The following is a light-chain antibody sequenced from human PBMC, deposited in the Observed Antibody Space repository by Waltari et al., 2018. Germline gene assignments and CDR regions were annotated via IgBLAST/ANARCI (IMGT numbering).Light chain of an antibody. V-gene: IGKV3-20*01. Sequence: EIVLTQSPGTLSLYPGERATLSCRASQTVRTTYLVWYQQKPGQAPTLLIYGASSRATGIPDRFSGSGSGTDFSLTISSLEPEDFAVYYCQQYDISPLTFGGGTKVEIK. CDR3: QQYDISPLT. J-gene: IGKJ4*01. CDR1: QTVRTTY. CDR2: GAS.